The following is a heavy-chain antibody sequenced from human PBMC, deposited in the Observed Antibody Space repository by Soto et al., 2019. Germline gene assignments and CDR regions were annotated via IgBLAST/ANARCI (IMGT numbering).Heavy chain of an antibody. CDR1: GYTFTSYG. J-gene: IGHJ4*02. Sequence: ASVKVSCKASGYTFTSYGISWVRQAPGQGLEWMGWISAYNGNTNYAQKLQGRVTMTTDTSTSTAYMELRSLRSDDTAVYYCARARTYCSGGGCLPPHFDYWGQGTLVTVSS. D-gene: IGHD2-15*01. V-gene: IGHV1-18*01. CDR3: ARARTYCSGGGCLPPHFDY. CDR2: ISAYNGNT.